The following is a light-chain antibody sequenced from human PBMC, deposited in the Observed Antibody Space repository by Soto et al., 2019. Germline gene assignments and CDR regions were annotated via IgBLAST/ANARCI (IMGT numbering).Light chain of an antibody. CDR3: CSYAGSYTFV. V-gene: IGLV2-11*01. CDR1: SSDVGVYNY. CDR2: DVG. J-gene: IGLJ1*01. Sequence: QSALTQPRSVSGSPGQSVTISCTGTSSDVGVYNYVSWYQQYPGKAPKIMIYDVGKRPSGVPDRFSGSKSDNTASLTISGLQVEDEADYYCCSYAGSYTFVFGIGTKVTVL.